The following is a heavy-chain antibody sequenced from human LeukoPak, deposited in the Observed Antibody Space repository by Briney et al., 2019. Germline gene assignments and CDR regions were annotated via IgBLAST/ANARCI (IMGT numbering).Heavy chain of an antibody. D-gene: IGHD6-19*01. CDR3: TRARGSGWSGGY. V-gene: IGHV3-49*04. CDR2: IRSKAYGGTT. Sequence: GGSLRLSCTASGFTFGGYAMSWVRQAPGKGLEWVGFIRSKAYGGTTEYAASVKGRFTISRDDSKSIAYLQMNSLKTEDTAVYYCTRARGSGWSGGYWGQGTLVTVSS. CDR1: GFTFGGYA. J-gene: IGHJ4*02.